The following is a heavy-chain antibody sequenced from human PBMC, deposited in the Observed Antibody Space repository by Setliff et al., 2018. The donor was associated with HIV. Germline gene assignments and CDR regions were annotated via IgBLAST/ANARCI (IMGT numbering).Heavy chain of an antibody. CDR2: IYHSGIT. CDR3: ASRVYYYDSSGYLREEGFDP. Sequence: KASETLSLTCAVSGGSISSYYWSWIRQSPEKGLEWIGYIYHSGITSYNPSLKSRVTISVDTSKNQFSLKLSSVTAADAAVYYCASRVYYYDSSGYLREEGFDPWGQGTLVTVSS. V-gene: IGHV4-4*08. J-gene: IGHJ5*02. D-gene: IGHD3-22*01. CDR1: GGSISSYY.